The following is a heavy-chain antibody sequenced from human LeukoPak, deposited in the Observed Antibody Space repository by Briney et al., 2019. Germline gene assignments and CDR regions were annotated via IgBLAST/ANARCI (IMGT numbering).Heavy chain of an antibody. CDR2: IKQDGSEK. Sequence: GGSLRLSCAASGFTFSSYWMSWVRQAPGKGLEWVANIKQDGSEKYYVDSVKGRFTISRDNARDSLYLQMISLRAEDTAVYYCARGTYSSGWYPDYFDYWGQGTLVTVSS. CDR1: GFTFSSYW. J-gene: IGHJ4*02. V-gene: IGHV3-7*01. CDR3: ARGTYSSGWYPDYFDY. D-gene: IGHD6-19*01.